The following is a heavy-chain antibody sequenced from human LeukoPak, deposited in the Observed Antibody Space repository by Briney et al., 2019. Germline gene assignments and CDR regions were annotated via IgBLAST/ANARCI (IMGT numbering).Heavy chain of an antibody. CDR3: ARSPGSSGYVDY. Sequence: ASVKVSCKASEYTXTGYYMHWVRRAPGQGLEWMGWINPNSGTNHAQKFQGRVTMTKDTSITTAYMDLSSLRSDDTAVYYCARSPGSSGYVDYWGQGTLVTVSS. CDR1: EYTXTGYY. CDR2: INPNSGT. V-gene: IGHV1-2*02. J-gene: IGHJ4*02. D-gene: IGHD6-19*01.